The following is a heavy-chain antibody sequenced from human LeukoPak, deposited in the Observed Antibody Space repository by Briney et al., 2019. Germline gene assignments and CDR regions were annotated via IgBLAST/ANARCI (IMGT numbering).Heavy chain of an antibody. V-gene: IGHV4-59*01. CDR2: IYYSGST. Sequence: PSETLSLTCTVSGGSISSYYWSWIRQPPGKGLEWIGYIYYSGSTNYNPSLKSRVTISVDTSKNQFSLKLSSVTAADTAVYCCARGEEYCSGGSCSDGMDVWGKGTTVTVSS. D-gene: IGHD2-15*01. CDR3: ARGEEYCSGGSCSDGMDV. J-gene: IGHJ6*04. CDR1: GGSISSYY.